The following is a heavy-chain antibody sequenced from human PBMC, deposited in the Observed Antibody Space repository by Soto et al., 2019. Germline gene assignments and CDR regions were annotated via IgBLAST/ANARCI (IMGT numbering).Heavy chain of an antibody. CDR1: GYSFTSYY. D-gene: IGHD3-3*01. J-gene: IGHJ6*03. V-gene: IGHV5-51*01. Sequence: GESLKISCEGSGYSFTSYYIGWVRQMPGKGLEWMGTIHPGDSDTRYSPSFQGRVTISADKSTSTAYLQWSSLKASDTAIYYCAGTVVEWDEAPGFYVNAWGKGTTGSDS. CDR3: AGTVVEWDEAPGFYVNA. CDR2: IHPGDSDT.